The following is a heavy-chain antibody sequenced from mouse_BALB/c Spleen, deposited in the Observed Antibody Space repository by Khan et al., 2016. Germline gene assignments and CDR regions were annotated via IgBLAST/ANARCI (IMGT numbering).Heavy chain of an antibody. CDR3: ARSGYGYDY. J-gene: IGHJ2*01. CDR2: IYPGDGDT. D-gene: IGHD2-2*01. CDR1: GYAFSIYW. V-gene: IGHV1-80*01. Sequence: VQLQQPGAELVRPGSSVKISCKASGYAFSIYWMNWVKQRPGQGLEWIGQIYPGDGDTDYNGKFKDKATLTADKSSSTAYMQLSCLTSEDSAVYFCARSGYGYDYWGQGTTLTVSS.